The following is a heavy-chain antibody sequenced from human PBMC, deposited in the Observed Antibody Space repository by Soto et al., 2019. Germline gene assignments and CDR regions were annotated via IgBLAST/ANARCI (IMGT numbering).Heavy chain of an antibody. V-gene: IGHV1-46*01. CDR2: INPSGGGT. CDR1: GYTFTSYY. J-gene: IGHJ6*02. CDR3: ARDPYGSGSYYRDYYYYYGMDV. Sequence: ASVKVSCKASGYTFTSYYMHWVRQAPGQGLEWMGIINPSGGGTSYAQKFQGRVTMTRDTSTSTVYMELSSLRSEDTAVYYCARDPYGSGSYYRDYYYYYGMDVWGQGTTVTVSS. D-gene: IGHD3-10*01.